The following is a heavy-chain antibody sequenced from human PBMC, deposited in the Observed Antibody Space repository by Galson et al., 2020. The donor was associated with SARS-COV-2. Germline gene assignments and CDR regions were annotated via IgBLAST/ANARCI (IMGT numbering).Heavy chain of an antibody. CDR3: ARASRYSAGTLDY. CDR2: ISGFDGDT. J-gene: IGHJ4*02. Sequence: ASVKVSCKAFGYSFNNYGIIWVRQVPGQGLEWMGWISGFDGDTNYAQKFQGRVTMTTDTSTRTAYMELRSLRSDDTAVYYCARASRYSAGTLDYWCQGTLVTVSS. V-gene: IGHV1-18*01. D-gene: IGHD1-1*01. CDR1: GYSFNNYG.